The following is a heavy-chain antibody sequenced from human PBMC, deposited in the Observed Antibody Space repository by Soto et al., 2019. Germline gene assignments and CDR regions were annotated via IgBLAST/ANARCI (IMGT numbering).Heavy chain of an antibody. Sequence: SVKVSCKASGGTYSSYTISWVRQAPGQGLEWMGRIIPILGIANYAQKFQGRVTITADKSTSTAYMELSSLRSEDTAVYYCARDRITIFGVVITGDAFDIWGQGTMVTVSS. CDR3: ARDRITIFGVVITGDAFDI. J-gene: IGHJ3*02. CDR2: IIPILGIA. CDR1: GGTYSSYT. V-gene: IGHV1-69*04. D-gene: IGHD3-3*01.